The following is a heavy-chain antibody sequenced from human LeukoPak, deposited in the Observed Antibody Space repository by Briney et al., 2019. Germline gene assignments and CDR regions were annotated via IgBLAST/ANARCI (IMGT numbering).Heavy chain of an antibody. Sequence: PSETLSLTCTVSGGSISSSSYYWGWIRQPPGKGLERIGSIYYSGSTNYNPSLKSRVTMSVDTSKNQFSLKLSSVTAADTAVYYCARDRTTGTTGKIKAFDIWGQGTMVTVSS. CDR2: IYYSGST. CDR1: GGSISSSSYY. D-gene: IGHD1-1*01. V-gene: IGHV4-39*07. J-gene: IGHJ3*02. CDR3: ARDRTTGTTGKIKAFDI.